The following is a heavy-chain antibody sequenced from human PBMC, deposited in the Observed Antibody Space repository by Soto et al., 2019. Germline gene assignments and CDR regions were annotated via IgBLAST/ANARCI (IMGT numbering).Heavy chain of an antibody. CDR1: GYTFTAYH. J-gene: IGHJ6*02. CDR2: INPKFGDT. Sequence: QVQLVQSGAEVKEPGDSVRVSCEASGYTFTAYHIPWVRQAPGQGLEWMGWINPKFGDTTYAQDFQGRVSMTRDMAISTVYMELSRLTSDDTAIYYCARQMDYYYGRGSGNGHGVWGQRTTVTVFS. D-gene: IGHD3-10*02. V-gene: IGHV1-2*02. CDR3: ARQMDYYYGRGSGNGHGV.